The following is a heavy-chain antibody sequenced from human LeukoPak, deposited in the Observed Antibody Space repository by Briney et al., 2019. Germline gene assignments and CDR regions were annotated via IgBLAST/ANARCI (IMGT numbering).Heavy chain of an antibody. CDR3: ARSLAYSSSWGVYFQH. J-gene: IGHJ1*01. Sequence: SETLSLTCTVSGGSTSSYYWSWIRQPPGKGLEWIWFIYNSGSTNYNPSLKSRVTISVDTSKNQFSLKLSSVTAADTAVYYCARSLAYSSSWGVYFQHWGQGTLVTVSS. CDR2: IYNSGST. CDR1: GGSTSSYY. D-gene: IGHD6-13*01. V-gene: IGHV4-59*01.